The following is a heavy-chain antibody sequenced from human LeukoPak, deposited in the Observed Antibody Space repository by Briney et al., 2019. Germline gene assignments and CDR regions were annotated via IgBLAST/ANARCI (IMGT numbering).Heavy chain of an antibody. V-gene: IGHV4-38-2*02. CDR1: GYSISSGYY. CDR3: ARVAPATYYMDV. D-gene: IGHD2-2*01. Sequence: SETLSLTCTVSGYSISSGYYWGWIRQPPGKGLEWIGSIYHSGSTYYNPSLKIRVTIAVDTSKNQFSLKLSSVTAADTAVYYCARVAPATYYMDVWGKGTTVTVSS. CDR2: IYHSGST. J-gene: IGHJ6*03.